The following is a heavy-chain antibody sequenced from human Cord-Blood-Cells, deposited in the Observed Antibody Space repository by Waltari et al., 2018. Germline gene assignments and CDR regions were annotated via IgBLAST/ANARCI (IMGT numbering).Heavy chain of an antibody. D-gene: IGHD2-21*02. Sequence: QVQLQQWGAGLLKPSETLSLTCAVYGGSFSGYYWSWIRQPPGKGLEWIGEINHSGRTNSNPSLKRRVTLSVDTSKNQFSLKLSSLTAADTAVYYCAREPQCGGDCPPTEYFQHWGQGTLVTVSS. J-gene: IGHJ1*01. CDR1: GGSFSGYY. CDR3: AREPQCGGDCPPTEYFQH. CDR2: INHSGRT. V-gene: IGHV4-34*01.